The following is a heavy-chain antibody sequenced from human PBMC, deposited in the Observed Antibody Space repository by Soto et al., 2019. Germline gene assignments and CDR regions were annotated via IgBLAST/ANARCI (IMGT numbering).Heavy chain of an antibody. CDR1: GFTFDDYA. Sequence: PGGSLRLSCAASGFTFDDYAMHWVRQAPGKGLEWVSGISWNSGSIGYADSVKGRFTISRDNAKNSLYLQMNSLRAEDTALYYCAKGLGYCTNGVCSHYWGPGTLVTVSS. J-gene: IGHJ4*02. D-gene: IGHD2-8*01. CDR3: AKGLGYCTNGVCSHY. CDR2: ISWNSGSI. V-gene: IGHV3-9*01.